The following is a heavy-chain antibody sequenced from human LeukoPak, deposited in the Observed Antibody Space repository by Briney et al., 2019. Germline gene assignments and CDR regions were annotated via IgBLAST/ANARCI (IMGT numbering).Heavy chain of an antibody. CDR3: AKDGGRYSGSLDS. CDR2: ISYDGRNK. D-gene: IGHD1-26*01. V-gene: IGHV3-30*18. CDR1: EFIFNNYG. J-gene: IGHJ4*02. Sequence: GGSLRLSCAASEFIFNNYGMHWVRQAPGKGLEWVAVISYDGRNKFYANSVKGRFTISRDDFKNTLYVQMNSLRPEDTAVYYCAKDGGRYSGSLDSWGQGTLVTVSS.